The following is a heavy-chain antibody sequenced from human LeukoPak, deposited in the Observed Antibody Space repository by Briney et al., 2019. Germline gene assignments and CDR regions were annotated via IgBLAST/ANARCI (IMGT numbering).Heavy chain of an antibody. D-gene: IGHD4-17*01. J-gene: IGHJ4*02. Sequence: PSETLSLTCAVSGGSMSSTTYYWNWIRQPPGKGLEWIGSVYYSGSTYYNPSLKSRVTISIDTSKNLFSLKLDSLTAADTAVYYCARSATVTTGYFDYWGQGTLVAVSP. CDR1: GGSMSSTTYY. CDR2: VYYSGST. V-gene: IGHV4-39*07. CDR3: ARSATVTTGYFDY.